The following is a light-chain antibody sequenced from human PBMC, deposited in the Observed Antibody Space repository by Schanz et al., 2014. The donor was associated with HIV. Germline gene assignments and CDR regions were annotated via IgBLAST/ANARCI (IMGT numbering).Light chain of an antibody. CDR3: QQYKTYPYT. CDR2: RAS. V-gene: IGKV1-5*03. CDR1: QDIRYC. Sequence: DIQMTQSPSSLSASVGDRVTITCQASQDIRYCLNWYQQKPGKAPKLLISRASSLESGVPSRFSGSGSGTEFTLTISSLQPDDFATYYCQQYKTYPYTFGQGTKLEIK. J-gene: IGKJ2*01.